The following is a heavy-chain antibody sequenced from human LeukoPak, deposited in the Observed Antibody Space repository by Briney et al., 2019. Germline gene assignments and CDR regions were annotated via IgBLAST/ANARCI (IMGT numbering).Heavy chain of an antibody. Sequence: PGGSLRLSCAASGFIFSNYGMHWVRQAPGEGLEWVAVIWFDGSTKYNPDTVKGRFTISRDNSKNTLYLQMNSLRAEDAAVYYCARAFGDNVSSAPLIDYWSQGSLVTVSS. D-gene: IGHD2-21*02. CDR2: IWFDGSTK. CDR3: ARAFGDNVSSAPLIDY. CDR1: GFIFSNYG. V-gene: IGHV3-33*01. J-gene: IGHJ4*02.